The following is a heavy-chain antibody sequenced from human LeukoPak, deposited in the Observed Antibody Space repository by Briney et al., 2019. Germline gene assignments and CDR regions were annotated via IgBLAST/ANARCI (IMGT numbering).Heavy chain of an antibody. CDR3: ARGGSPSTKFWSGYLGNYYYMDV. D-gene: IGHD3-3*01. V-gene: IGHV3-7*01. J-gene: IGHJ6*03. CDR2: IKQEGSEK. Sequence: PGGSLRLSCAASWFTLSSYLMRWVRPAPGEGLEGGANIKQEGSEKNYVDSVKGRFTISRDNAKNSLYLQMNSLRAEDTAVYYCARGGSPSTKFWSGYLGNYYYMDVWGKGTTVTVSS. CDR1: WFTLSSYL.